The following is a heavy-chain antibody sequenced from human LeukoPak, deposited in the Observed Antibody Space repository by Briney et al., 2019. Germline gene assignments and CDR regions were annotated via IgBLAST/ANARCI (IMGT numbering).Heavy chain of an antibody. V-gene: IGHV1-8*02. CDR2: MNPNSGNT. Sequence: ASVKASCKASGYTFTSYYMHWVRQSTGQGLEWMGWMNPNSGNTGYAQKFQGRVTMTRNTSISTAYMELSSLRSEDTAVYYCARGTPGIAVTGYSLGYWGQGTLVTVSS. D-gene: IGHD6-13*01. J-gene: IGHJ4*02. CDR3: ARGTPGIAVTGYSLGY. CDR1: GYTFTSYY.